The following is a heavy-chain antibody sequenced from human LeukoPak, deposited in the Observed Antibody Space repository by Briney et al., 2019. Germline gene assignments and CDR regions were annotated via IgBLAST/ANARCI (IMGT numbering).Heavy chain of an antibody. CDR1: GYTFTNYF. J-gene: IGHJ5*02. Sequence: ASVKVSCKASGYTFTNYFIHLVRQAPGQGLEWMGGIIPIFGTANYAQKFQGRVTITTDESTSTAYMELSSLRSEDTAVYYCARGYCSSTSCYTVGWFDPWGQGTLVTVSS. CDR3: ARGYCSSTSCYTVGWFDP. CDR2: IIPIFGTA. D-gene: IGHD2-2*01. V-gene: IGHV1-69*05.